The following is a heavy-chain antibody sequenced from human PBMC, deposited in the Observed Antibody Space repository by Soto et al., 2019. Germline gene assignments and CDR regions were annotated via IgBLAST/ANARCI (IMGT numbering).Heavy chain of an antibody. D-gene: IGHD2-15*01. CDR2: ISGKNGNT. CDR1: GYTFISHG. V-gene: IGHV1-18*04. J-gene: IGHJ6*02. Sequence: QVQLVQSGVEVKKPGASVKVSCKASGYTFISHGISWVRQAPGQGLAWMGWISGKNGNTNDAQKLQGRVTSTTDTSTSTAYMELRSLRSDDTSVYYCARVSSSIVVVPDYGMDVWGQGTTVTVSS. CDR3: ARVSSSIVVVPDYGMDV.